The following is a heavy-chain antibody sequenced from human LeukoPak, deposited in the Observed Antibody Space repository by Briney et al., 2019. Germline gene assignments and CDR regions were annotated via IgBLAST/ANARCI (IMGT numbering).Heavy chain of an antibody. CDR3: ARDGRTYSPLPGGYYYYMDV. J-gene: IGHJ6*03. CDR2: ISSSGSAI. V-gene: IGHV3-11*04. CDR1: GFIFSDYF. Sequence: GGSLRLSCAGSGFIFSDYFVSWIRQAPGKGLEWISYISSSGSAIYYADSVKGRFTISRDNSKNTLYLQMNSLGPEDTAVYYCARDGRTYSPLPGGYYYYMDVWGRGTTVTVSS. D-gene: IGHD1-26*01.